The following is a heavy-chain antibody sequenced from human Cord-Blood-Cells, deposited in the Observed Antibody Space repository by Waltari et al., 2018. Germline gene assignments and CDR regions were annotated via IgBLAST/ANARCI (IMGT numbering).Heavy chain of an antibody. V-gene: IGHV3-53*01. CDR2: SYSGGST. CDR1: GFTVSSNY. Sequence: EVQLVESGGGLIQPGGSLRLSCAASGFTVSSNYMSWVRQAPGKGLGWVSVSYSGGSTYYADSVKGRFTISRDDSKNTLYLQMNSLRAEDTAVYYCARELYDFWSGYYTEGYYYYYMDVWGKGTTVTVSS. J-gene: IGHJ6*03. D-gene: IGHD3-3*01. CDR3: ARELYDFWSGYYTEGYYYYYMDV.